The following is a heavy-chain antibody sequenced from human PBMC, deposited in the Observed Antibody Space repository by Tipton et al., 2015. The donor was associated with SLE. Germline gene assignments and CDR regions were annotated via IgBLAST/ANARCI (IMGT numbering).Heavy chain of an antibody. V-gene: IGHV4-4*07. Sequence: GLVKPSETLSLTCSVSGGSISSYDWSWIRQPAGKGLEWIGRINSSGSTNYNSSLKSRVTMSVDTSKTQFSLKLSSVTAADTAVYYCARAGYSSSWPLDFWGQGRLVTVSS. CDR2: INSSGST. CDR3: ARAGYSSSWPLDF. J-gene: IGHJ4*02. D-gene: IGHD6-13*01. CDR1: GGSISSYD.